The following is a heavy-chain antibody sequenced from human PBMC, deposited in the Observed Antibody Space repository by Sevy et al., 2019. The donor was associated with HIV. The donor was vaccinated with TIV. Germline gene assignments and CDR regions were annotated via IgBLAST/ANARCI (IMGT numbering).Heavy chain of an antibody. V-gene: IGHV3-7*01. D-gene: IGHD5-12*01. J-gene: IGHJ4*02. CDR3: AREVEMATTYFDY. CDR1: GFTFSSYW. Sequence: RGSLRLSCAASGFTFSSYWMNWVRQAPGKGLEWVANIKQDGSEKYYVDSVKGRFTISRDNAKNSLYLQMNSLRAEDTAVYYCAREVEMATTYFDYWGQGTLVIVSS. CDR2: IKQDGSEK.